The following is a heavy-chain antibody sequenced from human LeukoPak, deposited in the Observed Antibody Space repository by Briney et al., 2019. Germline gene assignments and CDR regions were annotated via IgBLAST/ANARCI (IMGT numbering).Heavy chain of an antibody. D-gene: IGHD1-26*01. CDR1: GFTFSNHG. V-gene: IGHV3-30*04. J-gene: IGHJ4*02. CDR3: ARDYSGNYCFDY. Sequence: GRSPRLSCVASGFTFSNHGMHWVSQAPGKGLEWVALISYDGSKRYHADSVKGRFTISRDDSKNTLYLQMNSLTAEDTALYYCARDYSGNYCFDYWGQGTLVTVSS. CDR2: ISYDGSKR.